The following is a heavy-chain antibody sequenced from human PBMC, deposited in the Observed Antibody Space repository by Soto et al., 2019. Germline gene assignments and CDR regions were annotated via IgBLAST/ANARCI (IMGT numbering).Heavy chain of an antibody. CDR3: ARPSYGSNGMDV. CDR2: IDPSDTYT. V-gene: IGHV5-10-1*01. CDR1: GYSFTSYW. D-gene: IGHD3-16*01. J-gene: IGHJ6*02. Sequence: GESLKISCKGSGYSFTSYWISWVRQMPGKGLKWMERIDPSDTYTNYSPYFQGQVTISADKSISTAYLQWSSLKASDTVMYYCARPSYGSNGMDVWGQGTTVTVSS.